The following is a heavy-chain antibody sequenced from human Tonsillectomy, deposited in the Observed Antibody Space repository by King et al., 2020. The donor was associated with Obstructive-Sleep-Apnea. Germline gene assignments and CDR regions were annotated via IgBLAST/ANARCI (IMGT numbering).Heavy chain of an antibody. CDR1: GFTFSSYA. Sequence: VQLVESGGGLVQPGGSLRLSCAASGFTFSSYAMSWVRQAPGKGLEWVSAISGSGGSKYSADPVKGRFTISRDNSKNTLYLQMNSLRAEDTAVYYCAKDRGSVVPAAQFDPWGQGTLVTVSS. V-gene: IGHV3-23*04. D-gene: IGHD2-2*01. J-gene: IGHJ5*02. CDR3: AKDRGSVVPAAQFDP. CDR2: ISGSGGSK.